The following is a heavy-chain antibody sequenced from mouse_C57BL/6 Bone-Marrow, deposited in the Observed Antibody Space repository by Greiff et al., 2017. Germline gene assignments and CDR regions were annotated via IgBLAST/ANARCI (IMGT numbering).Heavy chain of an antibody. CDR3: ARHYFDY. CDR1: GFTFSSYA. CDR2: ISDGGSYT. J-gene: IGHJ2*01. Sequence: VESGGGLVKPGGSLKLSCAASGFTFSSYAMSWVRQTPEKRLEWVATISDGGSYTYYPDNVKGRFTISRDNAKNNLYLQMSHLKSEDTAMYYCARHYFDYWGQGTTLTVSS. V-gene: IGHV5-4*03.